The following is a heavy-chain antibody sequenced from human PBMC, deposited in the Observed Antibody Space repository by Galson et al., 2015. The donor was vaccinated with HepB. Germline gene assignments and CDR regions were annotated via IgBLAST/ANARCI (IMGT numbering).Heavy chain of an antibody. CDR3: AKNRRDCSGGTCYGGGFDY. Sequence: SLRLSCAASGFTFSSYAMSWARQAPGKGLEWVSGISSRGSSIYYADFVKGRFTISRDNSKNTLYLQLNSLRAEDTALYYCAKNRRDCSGGTCYGGGFDYWGQGTLVTVSS. J-gene: IGHJ4*02. CDR1: GFTFSSYA. D-gene: IGHD2-15*01. CDR2: ISSRGSSI. V-gene: IGHV3-23*01.